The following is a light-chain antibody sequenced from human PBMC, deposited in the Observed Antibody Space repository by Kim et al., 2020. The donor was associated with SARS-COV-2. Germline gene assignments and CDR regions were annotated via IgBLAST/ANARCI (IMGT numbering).Light chain of an antibody. CDR3: AAWDDSLNGVV. CDR2: YDD. CDR1: SSNIGNNA. J-gene: IGLJ2*01. Sequence: RQGVTISCSGSSSNIGNNAVNWYQQLPGKAPKLLIYYDDLLPSGVSDRFSGSKSGTSASLAISGLQSEDEADYYCAAWDDSLNGVVFGGGTQLTVL. V-gene: IGLV1-36*01.